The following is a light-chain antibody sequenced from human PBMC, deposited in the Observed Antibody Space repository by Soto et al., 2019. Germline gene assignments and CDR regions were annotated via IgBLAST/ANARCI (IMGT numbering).Light chain of an antibody. CDR2: AAS. Sequence: EIVLTQSPGTLSLSPGERATLSCRASQSVSCSYLAWYQQKPGQAPRLFIYAASIRATGIPDRFSGSGSGTDFTLTISRLEPEDFAVYYCQQYGLSPRTFGRGTKVEIK. CDR1: QSVSCSY. J-gene: IGKJ1*01. V-gene: IGKV3-20*01. CDR3: QQYGLSPRT.